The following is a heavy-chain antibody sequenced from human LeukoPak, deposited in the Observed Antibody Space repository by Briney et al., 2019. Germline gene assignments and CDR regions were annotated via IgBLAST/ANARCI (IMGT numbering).Heavy chain of an antibody. CDR3: AVSYDSSGYLDY. J-gene: IGHJ4*02. CDR1: GGTFSSYA. V-gene: IGHV1-69*04. Sequence: ASVKVSCKASGGTFSSYAISWVRQAPGQGLEWMGRIIPIFGIANYAQKFQGRVTITADKSTSTAYVELSSLRSEDTAVYYCAVSYDSSGYLDYWGQGTLVTVSS. CDR2: IIPIFGIA. D-gene: IGHD3-22*01.